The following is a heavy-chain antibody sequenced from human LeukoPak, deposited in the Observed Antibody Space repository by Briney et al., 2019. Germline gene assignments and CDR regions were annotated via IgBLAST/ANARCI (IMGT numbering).Heavy chain of an antibody. D-gene: IGHD4-17*01. V-gene: IGHV1-18*01. CDR3: ARDTPTVVMVYYYYGMDV. Sequence: ASVKVSCKASGYTFTSYGISWVRQAPGQGLEWMGWISAYNGNTNYAQKLQGRVTMTTDTSTSTAYMELRSLRSDDTAVYYCARDTPTVVMVYYYYGMDVWGQGTTVTVSS. J-gene: IGHJ6*02. CDR1: GYTFTSYG. CDR2: ISAYNGNT.